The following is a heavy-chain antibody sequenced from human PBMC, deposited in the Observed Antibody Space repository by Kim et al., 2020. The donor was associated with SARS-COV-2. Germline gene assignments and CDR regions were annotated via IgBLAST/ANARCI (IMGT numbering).Heavy chain of an antibody. CDR2: ISAGNDNT. CDR1: GYTVTSYD. J-gene: IGHJ5*02. CDR3: ARGSDYQANWFDP. V-gene: IGHV1-3*01. Sequence: ASVKVSCKASGYTVTSYDLHCVRQAPGQRFEWMGRISAGNDNTIYSPKFQGRVTITRDTSANTAYMELSSLRSEDTAVYYCARGSDYQANWFDPWGPGTLVTVSS. D-gene: IGHD3-10*01.